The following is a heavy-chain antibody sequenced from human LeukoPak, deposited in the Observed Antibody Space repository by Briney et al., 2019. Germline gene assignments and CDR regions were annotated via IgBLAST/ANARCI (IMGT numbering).Heavy chain of an antibody. V-gene: IGHV3-23*01. J-gene: IGHJ5*01. D-gene: IGHD2-15*01. Sequence: GGSLRLSCAASGFTFRISAMSWVRQAPGKGLEWVSVMSSSGGSIYYADSVKGRFTITRDNSKNTLYLQMNSLRAEDTAIYYRAKTWQLSFDSWGQGTLVTVSS. CDR3: AKTWQLSFDS. CDR1: GFTFRISA. CDR2: MSSSGGSI.